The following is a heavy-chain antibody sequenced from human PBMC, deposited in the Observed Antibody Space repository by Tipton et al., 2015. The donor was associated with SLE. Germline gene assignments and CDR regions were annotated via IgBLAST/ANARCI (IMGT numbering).Heavy chain of an antibody. CDR3: ASILGNTNPSDF. Sequence: SLRLSCAASGFTFHNYWMHWVRQAPGKGLVWVSRLSTDGSVTTYADSVKGRLTISRDNAKNTLYLQMDSLRPEDTSLYYCASILGNTNPSDFWGQGTLVTVSS. J-gene: IGHJ4*02. D-gene: IGHD2-8*01. V-gene: IGHV3-74*01. CDR1: GFTFHNYW. CDR2: LSTDGSVT.